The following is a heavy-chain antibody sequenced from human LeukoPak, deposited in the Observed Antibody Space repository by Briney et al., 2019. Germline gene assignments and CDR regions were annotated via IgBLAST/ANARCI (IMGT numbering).Heavy chain of an antibody. CDR3: ACAIQGARGRYYFDY. V-gene: IGHV1-69*05. CDR1: GGTFSSYA. D-gene: IGHD2-2*01. J-gene: IGHJ4*02. Sequence: GASVKVSCKASGGTFSSYAISWVRQAPGQGLEWMGRIIPIFGTANYAQKFQGRVTITTDESTSTAYMELSSLRSEDTAVYYCACAIQGARGRYYFDYWGQGTLVTVSS. CDR2: IIPIFGTA.